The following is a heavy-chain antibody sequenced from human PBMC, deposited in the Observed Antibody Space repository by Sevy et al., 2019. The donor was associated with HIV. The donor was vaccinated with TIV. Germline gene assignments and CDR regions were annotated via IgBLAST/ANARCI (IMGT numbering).Heavy chain of an antibody. CDR1: GDSVSTSNKF. J-gene: IGHJ4*02. CDR3: ARTQDGLGSAQGDSTSSSYSGDHYFDR. V-gene: IGHV4-39*01. D-gene: IGHD2-15*01. CDR2: IHLTLST. Sequence: SEILSLTCTVSGDSVSTSNKFWGWIRQPPGKGLEWIGSIHLTLSTFYNPSLKSRVIISEDTSKNQFSLRLSSVSAADTAVYYCARTQDGLGSAQGDSTSSSYSGDHYFDRWGRGTKVTVSS.